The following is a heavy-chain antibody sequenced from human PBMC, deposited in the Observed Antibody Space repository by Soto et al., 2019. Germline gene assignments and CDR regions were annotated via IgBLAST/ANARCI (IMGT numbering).Heavy chain of an antibody. CDR2: ISYDGSNK. J-gene: IGHJ4*02. V-gene: IGHV3-30-3*01. D-gene: IGHD3-3*01. Sequence: QVQLVESGGGVVQPGRSLRLSCAASGFTFSSYAMHWVRQAPGKGLEWVAVISYDGSNKYYADSVKGRFTISRDNSKNTLYLQMNSLRAEDTAVYYCARVPLYYDFWRGYLDYWGQGTLVTVSS. CDR3: ARVPLYYDFWRGYLDY. CDR1: GFTFSSYA.